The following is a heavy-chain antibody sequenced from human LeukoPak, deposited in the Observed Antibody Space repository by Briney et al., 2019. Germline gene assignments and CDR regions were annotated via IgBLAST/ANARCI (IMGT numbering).Heavy chain of an antibody. CDR1: GGPFSGYY. CDR3: ARKPRTQYSSGWYTGYYYYMDV. D-gene: IGHD6-19*01. V-gene: IGHV4-34*01. CDR2: INHSGST. Sequence: KPSETLSLTCAVYGGPFSGYYWSWIRQPPGKGLEWIGEINHSGSTNYNPSLKSRVTISVDTSKNQFSLKLSSVTAADTAVYYCARKPRTQYSSGWYTGYYYYMDVWGKGTTVTVSS. J-gene: IGHJ6*03.